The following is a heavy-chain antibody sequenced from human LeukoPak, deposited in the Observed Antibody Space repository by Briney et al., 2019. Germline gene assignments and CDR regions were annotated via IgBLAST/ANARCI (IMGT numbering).Heavy chain of an antibody. CDR1: GFTFSSYA. CDR2: ISGSGVSGGNT. Sequence: GSLRLSCAASGFTFSSYAMSWVRQAPGKGLEWVSNISGSGVSGGNTYYADSVKGRFTISRDNSKNTLYLQMNSLRAEDTAVYYCAKDGSLRYSSGCYEYWGQGTRVTVSS. V-gene: IGHV3-23*01. J-gene: IGHJ4*02. CDR3: AKDGSLRYSSGCYEY. D-gene: IGHD6-19*01.